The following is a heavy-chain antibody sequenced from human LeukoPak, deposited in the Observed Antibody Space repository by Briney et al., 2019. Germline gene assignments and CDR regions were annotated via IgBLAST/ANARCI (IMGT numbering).Heavy chain of an antibody. CDR3: AKETYSSGWYPYFDY. V-gene: IGHV3-23*01. CDR1: GFTFSSYA. J-gene: IGHJ4*02. CDR2: ISGSGGST. Sequence: PGGSLRLSCVASGFTFSSYAMGWVRQAPGKGLEWVSGISGSGGSTYYADSVKGRFTISRDNSKNTLFLQMNSLRPEDTAVYYCAKETYSSGWYPYFDYWGQGTLVTVSS. D-gene: IGHD6-19*01.